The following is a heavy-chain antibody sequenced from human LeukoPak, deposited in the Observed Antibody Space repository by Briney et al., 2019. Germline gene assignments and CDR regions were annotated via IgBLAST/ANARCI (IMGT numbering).Heavy chain of an antibody. CDR3: ASRYPGYCSGGSCYSFDY. D-gene: IGHD2-15*01. V-gene: IGHV7-4-1*02. J-gene: IGHJ4*02. CDR1: GYTFTSYA. CDR2: FTTNTGNP. Sequence: ASVKVSCKASGYTFTSYAMNWVRQAPGQGLEWMGWFTTNTGNPTYAQGFTGRFVFSLDTSVSTAYLQISSLKAEDTAVYYCASRYPGYCSGGSCYSFDYWGQGTLVTVSS.